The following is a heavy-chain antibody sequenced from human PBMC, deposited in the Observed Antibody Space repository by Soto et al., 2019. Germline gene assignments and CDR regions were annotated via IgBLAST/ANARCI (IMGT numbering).Heavy chain of an antibody. CDR3: AREGSSWFYYFDY. J-gene: IGHJ4*02. CDR1: GFTVSSNY. D-gene: IGHD6-13*01. V-gene: IGHV3-66*01. Sequence: GGSLRLSCAASGFTVSSNYMSWVRQAPGKGLEWVSVIYSGGSTYYADSVKGRFTISRDNSKNTLYLQMNSLRAEDTAVYYCAREGSSWFYYFDYWGQGTLVTVSS. CDR2: IYSGGST.